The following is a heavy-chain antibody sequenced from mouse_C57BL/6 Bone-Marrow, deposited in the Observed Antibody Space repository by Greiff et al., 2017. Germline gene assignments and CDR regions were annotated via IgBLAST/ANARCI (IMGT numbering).Heavy chain of an antibody. V-gene: IGHV14-4*01. Sequence: VQLQQSGAELVRPGASVKLSCTASGFNIKDDYMHWVKQRPEQGLEWIGWIDPENGDTEYASKFQGKATITADTSSNTAYLQLSSLTSEDTAVXYCSPFTAVVGDATRGHAALGPASA. CDR3: SPFTAVVGDAT. D-gene: IGHD1-1*01. J-gene: IGHJ3*01. CDR1: GFNIKDDY. CDR2: IDPENGDT.